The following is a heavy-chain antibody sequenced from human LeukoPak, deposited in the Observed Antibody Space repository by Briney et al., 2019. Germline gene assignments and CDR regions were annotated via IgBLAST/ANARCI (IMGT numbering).Heavy chain of an antibody. CDR2: IRSSGSIK. V-gene: IGHV3-11*04. CDR3: ARADCSSSSCYEFDY. D-gene: IGHD2-2*01. CDR1: GFTFSDYY. J-gene: IGHJ4*02. Sequence: GESLKISCAASGFTFSDYYMSWIRQAPGKGLEWVSYIRSSGSIKFYADSVRGRFTISRDNAKNSLYLQMNSLRAEDTAVYYCARADCSSSSCYEFDYWGQGTLVTVSS.